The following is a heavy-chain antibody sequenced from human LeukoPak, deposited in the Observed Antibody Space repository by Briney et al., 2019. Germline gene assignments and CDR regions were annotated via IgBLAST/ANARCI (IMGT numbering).Heavy chain of an antibody. J-gene: IGHJ4*02. CDR2: IYTSGST. V-gene: IGHV4-4*07. D-gene: IGHD6-6*01. Sequence: PSETLSLTCTVSGGSISSYYWSWIRQPAGQGLEWIGRIYTSGSTNYNPSLKSRVTMSVDTSKNQFSLKLSSVTAADTAVYYCARDGSVMYSSSFPFDYWGQGTLVTVSS. CDR3: ARDGSVMYSSSFPFDY. CDR1: GGSISSYY.